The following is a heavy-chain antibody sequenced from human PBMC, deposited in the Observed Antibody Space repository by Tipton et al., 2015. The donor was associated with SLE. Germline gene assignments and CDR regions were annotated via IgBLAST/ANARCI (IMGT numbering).Heavy chain of an antibody. Sequence: GLVKPSETLSLTCAVSGYSISSGYYWGWIRQPPGKGLEWIGSIYHSGSTYYNPSLKSRVTISVDTSKNQFSLKLSSVTAADTAVYYCASITMVRGVDYWGQGTLVTVSS. V-gene: IGHV4-38-2*01. CDR3: ASITMVRGVDY. CDR2: IYHSGST. J-gene: IGHJ4*02. CDR1: GYSISSGYY. D-gene: IGHD3-10*01.